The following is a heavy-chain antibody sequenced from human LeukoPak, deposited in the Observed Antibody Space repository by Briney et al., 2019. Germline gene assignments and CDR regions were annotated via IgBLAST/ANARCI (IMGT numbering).Heavy chain of an antibody. Sequence: GGALEISCEGSGYHFTSSWIGWGRQLPGKGLEWMGIIYPGDSDIRYSPSFQGQVTISADKSITTAYLQWSSLKASDTAIYYCARGLYCSGGSCRFDYWGQGTLVTVSS. CDR2: IYPGDSDI. V-gene: IGHV5-51*01. CDR3: ARGLYCSGGSCRFDY. J-gene: IGHJ4*02. D-gene: IGHD2-15*01. CDR1: GYHFTSSW.